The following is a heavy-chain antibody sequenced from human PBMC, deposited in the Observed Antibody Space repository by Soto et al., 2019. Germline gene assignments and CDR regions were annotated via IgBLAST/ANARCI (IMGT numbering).Heavy chain of an antibody. CDR1: GFIFNNYG. CDR3: ARDPGNEEAIDY. V-gene: IGHV3-33*01. J-gene: IGHJ4*02. D-gene: IGHD1-1*01. CDR2: IWHDGSNY. Sequence: QVPLVESGGGVVQPGTSLSLSCAASGFIFNNYGMQWVRQAPGKGLEWVAVIWHDGSNYGYADSVKGRFTVSRDNSKNQLYLQMNSLGAEDTAVYYCARDPGNEEAIDYWGQGTLVTVSS.